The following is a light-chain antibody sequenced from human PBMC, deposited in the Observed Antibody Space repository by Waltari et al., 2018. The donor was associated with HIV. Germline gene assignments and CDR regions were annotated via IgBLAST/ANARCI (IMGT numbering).Light chain of an antibody. Sequence: DIQLTQSPSFLSASVGDRVSITCRASRDVTHFLAWYQKKPGTAPKLLIYGASTLQSGVPSRFGGSGSGTQFTLTINSLQPDDFATFYCQQSDSYPLTFGQGTRLEMK. CDR1: RDVTHF. V-gene: IGKV1-9*01. CDR3: QQSDSYPLT. J-gene: IGKJ5*01. CDR2: GAS.